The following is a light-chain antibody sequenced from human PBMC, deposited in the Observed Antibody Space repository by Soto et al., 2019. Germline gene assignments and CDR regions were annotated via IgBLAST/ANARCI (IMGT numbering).Light chain of an antibody. J-gene: IGKJ1*01. V-gene: IGKV3-15*01. CDR2: GAS. CDR3: QQYDNWPPKWT. Sequence: EIVMTQSPATLSVSPGERVTLSCRASQSVSSNLAWYQQKPGQAPRLLIYGASTRATGIPARFSGSGSGTGFTLTISSLQSEDIAVYYCQQYDNWPPKWTFGQGTKVDIK. CDR1: QSVSSN.